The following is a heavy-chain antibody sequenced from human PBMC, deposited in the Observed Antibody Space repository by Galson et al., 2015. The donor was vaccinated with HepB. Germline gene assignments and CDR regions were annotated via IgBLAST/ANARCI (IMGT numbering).Heavy chain of an antibody. CDR2: INSDGSST. V-gene: IGHV3-74*01. D-gene: IGHD6-25*01. Sequence: SLRLSCAASGFTFSSYWMHWVRQAPGKGLVWVSRINSDGSSTSYADSVKGRFTISRDNAKNTLYLQMNSLRAEDTAVYYCARGARLQAFDYWGQGTLVTVSS. J-gene: IGHJ4*02. CDR1: GFTFSSYW. CDR3: ARGARLQAFDY.